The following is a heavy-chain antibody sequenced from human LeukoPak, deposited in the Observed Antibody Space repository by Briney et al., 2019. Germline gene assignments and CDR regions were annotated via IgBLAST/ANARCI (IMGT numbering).Heavy chain of an antibody. CDR3: AKDPTVTTKYYFDY. CDR2: ISGSGGST. CDR1: GFTFSSYA. D-gene: IGHD4-17*01. V-gene: IGHV3-23*01. J-gene: IGHJ4*02. Sequence: GGSLRLSCETSGFTFSSYAMSWVRQAPGKGLEWVSAISGSGGSTYYADSVKGRFTISRDNSKNTLYLQMNSLRAEDTAVYYCAKDPTVTTKYYFDYWGQGTLVTVSS.